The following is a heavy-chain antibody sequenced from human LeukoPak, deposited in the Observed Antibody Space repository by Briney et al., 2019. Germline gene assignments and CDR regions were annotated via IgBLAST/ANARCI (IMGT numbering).Heavy chain of an antibody. V-gene: IGHV4-34*01. CDR1: GGSFSGYY. D-gene: IGHD3-22*01. J-gene: IGHJ4*02. Sequence: SETLSLTCAVYGGSFSGYYWSWIRQPPGKGLEWIGEINHSGSTNYNPSLKSRVTISVDTSKNQFSLKLSSVTAADTAVYYCARDSPGLFSSGYYSESYFDYWGQGTLVTVSS. CDR2: INHSGST. CDR3: ARDSPGLFSSGYYSESYFDY.